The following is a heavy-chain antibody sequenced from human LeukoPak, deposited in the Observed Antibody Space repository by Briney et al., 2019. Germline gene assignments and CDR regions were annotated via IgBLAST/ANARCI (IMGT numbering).Heavy chain of an antibody. CDR1: GFTFNHYA. J-gene: IGHJ4*02. Sequence: GGSLRLSCAASGFTFNHYALHWVRQAPGKGLEWVALISYDGSDKYYADSVKGRFTISRDNSKDTLYLQMNSLRTEDTAVYYCARERFSSGWTDYWGQGTLVTVSS. D-gene: IGHD6-19*01. CDR2: ISYDGSDK. V-gene: IGHV3-30*04. CDR3: ARERFSSGWTDY.